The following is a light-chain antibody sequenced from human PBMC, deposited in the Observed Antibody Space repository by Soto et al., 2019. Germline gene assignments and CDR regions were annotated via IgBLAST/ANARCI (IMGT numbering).Light chain of an antibody. CDR2: AAS. J-gene: IGKJ4*01. Sequence: DMEMTQSPSSLSASVGDRVTITWRASQSISNYLNSYKHKPGKVPKLLIYAASSLQSGGPTSSSGSGSWTDFTLTINSLQPEDCATYYCQQSYGTPLTFGGGTKMEIK. CDR3: QQSYGTPLT. V-gene: IGKV1-39*01. CDR1: QSISNY.